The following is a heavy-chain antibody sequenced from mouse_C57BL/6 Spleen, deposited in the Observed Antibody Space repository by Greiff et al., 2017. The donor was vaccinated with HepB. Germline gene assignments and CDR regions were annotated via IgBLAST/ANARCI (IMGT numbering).Heavy chain of an antibody. V-gene: IGHV14-3*01. D-gene: IGHD3-3*01. CDR1: GYNFTNTY. CDR3: ARWGLGFYAMDY. Sequence: VQLQQSVAELVRPGASVKLSCKASGYNFTNTYMHWVKQRPEQGLEWIGRIAPDNGSTKYAPKFKGKATITADTSSTTAYLQRSSLTSEVTSIYCAARWGLGFYAMDYWGQGTSVTVSS. CDR2: IAPDNGST. J-gene: IGHJ4*01.